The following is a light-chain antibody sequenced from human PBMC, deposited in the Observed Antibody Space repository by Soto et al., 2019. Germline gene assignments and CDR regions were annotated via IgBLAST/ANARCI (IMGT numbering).Light chain of an antibody. CDR2: DAS. J-gene: IGKJ5*01. CDR3: QQRSNWPH. CDR1: QSIGSY. V-gene: IGKV3-11*01. Sequence: EIVLAQSPATLSLSRGERATLSCRASQSIGSYLAWYQHKLGQPPRLLIYDASNRATGIPARFSGSGSGTDFSLTISRLEPEDFAVYYCQQRSNWPHFGQGTRLEI.